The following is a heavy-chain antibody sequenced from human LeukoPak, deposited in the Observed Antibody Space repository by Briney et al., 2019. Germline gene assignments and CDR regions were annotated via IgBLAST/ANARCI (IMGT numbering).Heavy chain of an antibody. CDR3: TRDVGYNAFDI. V-gene: IGHV3-21*01. D-gene: IGHD5-18*01. CDR2: ISSSSSYI. CDR1: GFTFSSYS. Sequence: GGSLRLSCAASGFTFSSYSMNWVRQAPGKGLEWASSISSSSSYIYYADSVKGRFTISRDNAKNSLYLQMNSLRAEDTAVYYCTRDVGYNAFDIWGQGTMVTISS. J-gene: IGHJ3*02.